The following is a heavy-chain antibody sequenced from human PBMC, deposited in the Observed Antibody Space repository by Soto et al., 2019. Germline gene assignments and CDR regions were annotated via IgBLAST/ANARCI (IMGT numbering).Heavy chain of an antibody. J-gene: IGHJ4*02. CDR1: GNTFTSYD. D-gene: IGHD3-10*01. V-gene: IGHV1-8*01. CDR2: INPNSGNI. Sequence: QVQLVQSGAEVKKPGASVKVSCKASGNTFTSYDINWVRQATGHGLEWMGWINPNSGNIGYAQKFQGRVTMTRDTAIRTAYMEVSRLRSADTAVYYCARGRASGSYYLLDYWGQGTLVTVSS. CDR3: ARGRASGSYYLLDY.